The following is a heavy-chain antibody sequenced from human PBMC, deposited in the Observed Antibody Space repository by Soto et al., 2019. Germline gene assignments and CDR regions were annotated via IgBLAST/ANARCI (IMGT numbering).Heavy chain of an antibody. D-gene: IGHD7-27*01. CDR3: AYPLTGELFPEALGY. J-gene: IGHJ4*02. Sequence: ASVKVSCKASGYTFTSYAMHWVRQAPGQRLEWMGWINAGNGNTKYSQKFQGRFTVSRDNFKNTLFLQLDSLRDDDTAIYYCAYPLTGELFPEALGYWGQGTLVTVSS. V-gene: IGHV1-3*01. CDR2: INAGNGNT. CDR1: GYTFTSYA.